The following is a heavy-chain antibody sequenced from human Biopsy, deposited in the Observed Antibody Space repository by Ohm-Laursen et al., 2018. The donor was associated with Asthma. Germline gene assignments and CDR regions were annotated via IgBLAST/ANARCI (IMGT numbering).Heavy chain of an antibody. J-gene: IGHJ4*02. V-gene: IGHV3-53*01. Sequence: GSLRLSCAALGFAVSRDHMFWVRQAPGKGLEWVSVIYSGGTSHTADSVRGRFTISRDYSKNTLYLQIHSLRAEDTAVYYCARGDSSNWSHYYFDYWGQGTLVTVSS. CDR1: GFAVSRDH. CDR3: ARGDSSNWSHYYFDY. CDR2: IYSGGTS. D-gene: IGHD3-22*01.